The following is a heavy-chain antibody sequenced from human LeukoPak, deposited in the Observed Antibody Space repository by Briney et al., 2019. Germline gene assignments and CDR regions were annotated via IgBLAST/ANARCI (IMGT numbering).Heavy chain of an antibody. J-gene: IGHJ3*02. D-gene: IGHD1-26*01. CDR1: GGSISSYF. Sequence: SETLSLTCSVSGGSISSYFWSWIRQPPGKGLEWIGYIYYSGSTNYNPSLKSRVTISVDTSKNQFSLKLSSVTAADTAVYYCAGIVGPRHDAFDIWGQGTMVTVSS. CDR2: IYYSGST. V-gene: IGHV4-59*01. CDR3: AGIVGPRHDAFDI.